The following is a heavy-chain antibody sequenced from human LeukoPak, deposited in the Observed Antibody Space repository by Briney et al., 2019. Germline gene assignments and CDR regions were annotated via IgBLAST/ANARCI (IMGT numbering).Heavy chain of an antibody. CDR1: GYTFTSYY. CDR3: ARGGMTTVVTYYFDY. Sequence: GASVKVSCKASGYTFTSYYMHWVRQAPGQGLEWMGIINPSGGSTSYAQKFQGRVTMTRDTSTSTVYMELSSLRSEDTAVYYCARGGMTTVVTYYFDYWGQGTLVTVSS. V-gene: IGHV1-46*01. CDR2: INPSGGST. D-gene: IGHD4-23*01. J-gene: IGHJ4*02.